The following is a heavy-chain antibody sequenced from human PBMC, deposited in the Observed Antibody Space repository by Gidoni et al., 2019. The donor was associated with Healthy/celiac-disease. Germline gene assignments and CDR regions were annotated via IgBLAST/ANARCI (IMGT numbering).Heavy chain of an antibody. Sequence: EVQLVQSGAEVKKPGESLKISCKGSGYSFPSYWIGWVRQMPGKGLEWMGIIYPGDSDTRYSPSFQGQVTISADKSISTAYLQWSSLKASDTAMYYCATSGDIVVVPAAMDIWGQGTMVTVSS. D-gene: IGHD2-2*01. CDR2: IYPGDSDT. CDR1: GYSFPSYW. CDR3: ATSGDIVVVPAAMDI. V-gene: IGHV5-51*01. J-gene: IGHJ3*02.